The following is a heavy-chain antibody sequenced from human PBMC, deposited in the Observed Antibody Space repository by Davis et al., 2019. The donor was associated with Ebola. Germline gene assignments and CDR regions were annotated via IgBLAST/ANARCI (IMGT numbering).Heavy chain of an antibody. CDR2: IRSKINNYAT. CDR3: SSRGAS. Sequence: GESLKISCAASGFNFSGAAMHWVRQASGKGLEWVGRIRSKINNYATAYPESLKGRFTISRDDSKSTTYLNMNNLKAGDTAVYYCSSRGASWGQGILVTVSS. J-gene: IGHJ4*02. V-gene: IGHV3-73*01. CDR1: GFNFSGAA. D-gene: IGHD1-26*01.